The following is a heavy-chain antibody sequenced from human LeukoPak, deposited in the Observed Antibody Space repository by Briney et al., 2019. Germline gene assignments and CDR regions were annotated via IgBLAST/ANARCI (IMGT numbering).Heavy chain of an antibody. D-gene: IGHD3-22*01. J-gene: IGHJ6*03. V-gene: IGHV1-46*01. CDR3: ARDPGYYDSSAYAYYYYMDV. CDR2: INPSGGSP. CDR1: GYTFTSYY. Sequence: ASVKVSCKASGYTFTSYYIHWVRQAPGQGLEWMGIINPSGGSPDYAQKFQGRVTMTRDTSTSTVYMELSSLRSDDTAVYYCARDPGYYDSSAYAYYYYMDVWGKGTTVTISS.